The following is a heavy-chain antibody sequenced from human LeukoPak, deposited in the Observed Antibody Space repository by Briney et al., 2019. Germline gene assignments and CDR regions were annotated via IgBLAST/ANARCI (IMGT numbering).Heavy chain of an antibody. Sequence: GGSLRLSCAASGFTFSSYSMNWVRQAPGKGLEWVSSISSSSSYIYYADSVKGRFTISRDNAKNSLYLQMNSLRAEDTAVYYCARALAARRRLTYYYGMDVWGQGTTVTVSS. V-gene: IGHV3-21*01. CDR1: GFTFSSYS. D-gene: IGHD6-6*01. CDR2: ISSSSSYI. CDR3: ARALAARRRLTYYYGMDV. J-gene: IGHJ6*02.